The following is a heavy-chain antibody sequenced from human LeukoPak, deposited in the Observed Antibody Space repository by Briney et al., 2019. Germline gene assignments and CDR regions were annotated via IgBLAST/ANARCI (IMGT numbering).Heavy chain of an antibody. V-gene: IGHV3-30-3*01. CDR2: ISYDGSNK. CDR1: GFTFSSYA. D-gene: IGHD3-3*02. CDR3: ARLSKGFDY. J-gene: IGHJ4*02. Sequence: GRTLRLSCAASGFTFSSYAMHWVRQAPGKGLEWVAVISYDGSNKYYADSVKGRFTISRDNSKNTLYLQMNSLRAEDTAVYYCARLSKGFDYWGQGTLVTVSS.